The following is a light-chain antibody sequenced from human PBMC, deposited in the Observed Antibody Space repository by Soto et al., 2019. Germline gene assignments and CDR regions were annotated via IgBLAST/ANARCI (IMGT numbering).Light chain of an antibody. CDR1: QTISSW. CDR3: QPYNNN. V-gene: IGKV1-5*03. CDR2: KAS. Sequence: IQRTQARSTLSVSVRDRVTITCRASQTISSWLAWYQQKPGKAPKLLIYKASTLKSGVPSRFSGSGSGTEFTLTISSLQPDDFATYYCQPYNNNLGQGTKVDNK. J-gene: IGKJ2*01.